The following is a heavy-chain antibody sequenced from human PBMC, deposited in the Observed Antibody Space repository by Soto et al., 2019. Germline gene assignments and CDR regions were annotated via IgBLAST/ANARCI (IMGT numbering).Heavy chain of an antibody. Sequence: QVQLQESGPGLVRPSETLSRPCSVSCVSISTYYWSWIRQPPGKGLAWMVHIYYARNTNYNPSLKSRRSISPDPTKNQFSRRLGSVTAAYTATSYCGRRFGESGGYPIESWGQGTLVAVSS. CDR1: CVSISTYY. V-gene: IGHV4-59*01. D-gene: IGHD2-15*01. CDR3: GRRFGESGGYPIES. J-gene: IGHJ4*02. CDR2: IYYARNT.